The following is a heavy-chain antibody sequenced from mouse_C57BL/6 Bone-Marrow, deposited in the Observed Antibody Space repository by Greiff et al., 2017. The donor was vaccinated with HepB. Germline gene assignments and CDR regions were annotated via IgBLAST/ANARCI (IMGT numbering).Heavy chain of an antibody. Sequence: VQLQQPGAELVKPGASVKLSCKASGYTFTSYWMQWVKQRPGQGLEWIGEIDPSDSYTNYNQKFKGKATLTVDTSSSTAYMQLSSLTSEDSAVYYCARRRITTVVAFDYWGQGTTLTVSS. CDR1: GYTFTSYW. D-gene: IGHD1-1*01. J-gene: IGHJ2*01. CDR2: IDPSDSYT. V-gene: IGHV1-50*01. CDR3: ARRRITTVVAFDY.